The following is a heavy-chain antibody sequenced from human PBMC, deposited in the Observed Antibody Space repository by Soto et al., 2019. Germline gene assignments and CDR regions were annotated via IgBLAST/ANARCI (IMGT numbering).Heavy chain of an antibody. V-gene: IGHV3-7*01. D-gene: IGHD3-3*01. CDR3: AREWDTIFGVVITSYYFDY. CDR2: IKQDGSEK. Sequence: GESLKISCAASGFTFSSYWMSWFRQAPGKGLEWVANIKQDGSEKYYVDSVKGRFTISRDNAKNSLYLQMNSLRAEDTAVYYCAREWDTIFGVVITSYYFDYWGQGTLVTVSS. CDR1: GFTFSSYW. J-gene: IGHJ4*02.